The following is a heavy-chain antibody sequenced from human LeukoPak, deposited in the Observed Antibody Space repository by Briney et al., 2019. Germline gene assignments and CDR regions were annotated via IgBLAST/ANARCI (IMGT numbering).Heavy chain of an antibody. J-gene: IGHJ6*02. CDR2: IYSGGTT. CDR3: ARDTYYYGMDV. V-gene: IGHV3-53*05. CDR1: GFSVSSHY. Sequence: GGSLRLSCAASGFSVSSHYMSWVRQAPGKGLEWVSVIYSGGTTNYADSVKGRFTFSRDNSKNTLYLQMGSLRAEDTAVYYCARDTYYYGMDVWGQGTTVTVSS.